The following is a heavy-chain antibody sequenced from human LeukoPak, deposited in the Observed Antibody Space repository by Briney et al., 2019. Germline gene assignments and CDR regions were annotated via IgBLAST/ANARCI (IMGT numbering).Heavy chain of an antibody. J-gene: IGHJ4*02. CDR1: GGSISSGGYS. Sequence: SETLSLTCAVSGGSISSGGYSWSWIRQPPGKGLEWIGYIYHSGSTNYNPSLKSRVTISVDTSKNQFSLKLSSVTAADTAVYYCARGLSTYYDFWSGYYYFDYWGQGTLVTVSS. D-gene: IGHD3-3*01. V-gene: IGHV4-30-2*01. CDR3: ARGLSTYYDFWSGYYYFDY. CDR2: IYHSGST.